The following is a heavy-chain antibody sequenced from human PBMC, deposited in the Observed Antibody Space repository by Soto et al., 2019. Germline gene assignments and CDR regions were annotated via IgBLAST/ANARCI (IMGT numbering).Heavy chain of an antibody. CDR1: GYTFTSYD. Sequence: ASVKVSCKASGYTFTSYDINWVRQATGQGLEWMGWMNPNSGNTGYAQKFQGRVTMTRNTSISTAYMELSSLRSEDTAVYYCARVIQPALRDFDWFSPAAAFDIWGQGTMVTVSS. J-gene: IGHJ3*02. V-gene: IGHV1-8*01. CDR3: ARVIQPALRDFDWFSPAAAFDI. CDR2: MNPNSGNT. D-gene: IGHD3-9*01.